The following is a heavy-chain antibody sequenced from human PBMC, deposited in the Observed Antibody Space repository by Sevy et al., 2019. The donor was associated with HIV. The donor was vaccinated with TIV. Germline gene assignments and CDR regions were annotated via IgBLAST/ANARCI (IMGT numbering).Heavy chain of an antibody. V-gene: IGHV3-30-3*01. CDR2: ISYDGSNK. CDR1: GFTFSSYA. J-gene: IGHJ5*02. D-gene: IGHD6-19*01. Sequence: GGSLRLSCAASGFTFSSYAMHWVRQAPGKGLEWVAVISYDGSNKYYADSVKGRFTISRDNSKNTLYLQMNSLRAEDTAVYYCARDLAVAGNWFDAWGQGTLVTVSS. CDR3: ARDLAVAGNWFDA.